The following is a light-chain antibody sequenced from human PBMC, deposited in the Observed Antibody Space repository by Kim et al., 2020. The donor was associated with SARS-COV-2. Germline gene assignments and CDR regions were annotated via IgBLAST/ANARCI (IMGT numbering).Light chain of an antibody. CDR2: FSH. CDR3: AAWDGALSGWV. J-gene: IGLJ3*02. Sequence: ELTQPPSASATPGQKVTISCSGRSSRIGDNHVNWYQQLQGTAPNVVLYFSHQRPSGVPDRFSGSKSGTSASLAISGLLSDDEAEYYCAAWDGALSGWVFGGGTQLTVL. CDR1: SSRIGDNH. V-gene: IGLV1-44*01.